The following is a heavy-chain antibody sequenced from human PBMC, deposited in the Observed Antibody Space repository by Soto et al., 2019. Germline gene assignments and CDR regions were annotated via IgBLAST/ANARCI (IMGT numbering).Heavy chain of an antibody. J-gene: IGHJ6*02. CDR1: DLSLKSYG. CDR3: AKDRDPRGLDV. D-gene: IGHD3-10*01. Sequence: GGSLRLSCVVSDLSLKSYGMSWVRQAPGKGLEWVSVISGGGSRTDYADSVKGRFTISKDISKNTVYLQMNSLRAGDTAVYYCAKDRDPRGLDVWGQGTTVTVSS. CDR2: ISGGGSRT. V-gene: IGHV3-23*01.